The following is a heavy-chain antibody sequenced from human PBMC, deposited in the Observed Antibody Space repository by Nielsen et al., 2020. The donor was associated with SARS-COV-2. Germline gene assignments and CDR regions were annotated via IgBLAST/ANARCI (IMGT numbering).Heavy chain of an antibody. D-gene: IGHD2-8*02. V-gene: IGHV3-7*03. CDR1: GFTFSSYW. Sequence: GGSLRLSCAASGFTFSSYWMTWVRQAPGKGLEWVANIKKDGSEKYYVDSVKGRFTISRDNAKNSLYLQMDSLRAEDTAFYYCARSGHCNGGICYFTEYFQDWGQGTLVTVSS. J-gene: IGHJ1*01. CDR2: IKKDGSEK. CDR3: ARSGHCNGGICYFTEYFQD.